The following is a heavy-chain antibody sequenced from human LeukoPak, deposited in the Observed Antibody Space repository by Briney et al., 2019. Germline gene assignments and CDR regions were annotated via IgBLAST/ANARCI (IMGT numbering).Heavy chain of an antibody. D-gene: IGHD1-26*01. V-gene: IGHV3-7*01. CDR2: IKQDGSEK. CDR3: ARGSGFEWELRIFDY. J-gene: IGHJ4*02. CDR1: GFTFSSYW. Sequence: PGGSLRLSCAASGFTFSSYWMSWVRQAPGKGLEWVANIKQDGSEKYYVDSVKGRFTISRDNAKNSLYLQMNSLRAEDTAVYYCARGSGFEWELRIFDYWGQGTLVTVSS.